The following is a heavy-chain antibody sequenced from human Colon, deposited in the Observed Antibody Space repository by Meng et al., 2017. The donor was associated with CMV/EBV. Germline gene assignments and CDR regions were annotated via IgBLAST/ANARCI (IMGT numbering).Heavy chain of an antibody. Sequence: SVKVSCKASGGTFSSYPISWVRQAPGQGLEWMGRIIPILNIANYARKFQGRVTITADESTSTAYMELRSLRSDDTAVYHCARDKVKYGTVFYHYGMDVWGQGTTVTVSS. J-gene: IGHJ6*02. CDR2: IIPILNIA. V-gene: IGHV1-69*04. CDR3: ARDKVKYGTVFYHYGMDV. D-gene: IGHD3/OR15-3a*01. CDR1: GGTFSSYP.